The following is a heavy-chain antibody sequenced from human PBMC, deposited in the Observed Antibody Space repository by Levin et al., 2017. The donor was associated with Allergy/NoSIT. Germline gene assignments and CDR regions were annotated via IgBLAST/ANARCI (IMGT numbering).Heavy chain of an antibody. J-gene: IGHJ6*02. CDR1: GFTFSSYD. Sequence: SCAASGFTFSSYDMHWVRQATGKGLEWVSAIGTAGDTYYPGSVKGRFTISRENAKNSLYLQMNSLRAGDTAVYYCARSDYSNYEGAYYYYGMDGWGQGTTVTVSS. V-gene: IGHV3-13*01. CDR2: IGTAGDT. D-gene: IGHD4-11*01. CDR3: ARSDYSNYEGAYYYYGMDG.